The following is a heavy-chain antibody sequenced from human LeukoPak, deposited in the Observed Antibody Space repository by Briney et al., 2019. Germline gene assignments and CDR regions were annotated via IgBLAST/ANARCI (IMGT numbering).Heavy chain of an antibody. CDR2: INPSGGST. CDR1: GYTFTSYY. Sequence: ASVKVSCKASGYTFTSYYMHWVRQAPGQGLEWMGIINPSGGSTSYAQKFQGRVTMTRDTSTSTVYMELSSLRSEDTAVYYCARDLLDYDSSGRGMDVWGQGTTVTVSS. J-gene: IGHJ6*02. CDR3: ARDLLDYDSSGRGMDV. D-gene: IGHD3-22*01. V-gene: IGHV1-46*01.